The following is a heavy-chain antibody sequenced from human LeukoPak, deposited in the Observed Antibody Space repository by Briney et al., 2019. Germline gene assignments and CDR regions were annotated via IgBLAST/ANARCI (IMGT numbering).Heavy chain of an antibody. J-gene: IGHJ6*02. CDR3: ARSIARWPNGMDV. CDR1: GFTFSSYA. D-gene: IGHD5-24*01. Sequence: GGSLRLSCAASGFTFSSYAMSWVRQAPGKGLEWVSSISSSSSYIYYADSVKGRFTISRDNAKNSLYLQMNSLRAEDTAVYYCARSIARWPNGMDVWGQGTTVTVSS. CDR2: ISSSSSYI. V-gene: IGHV3-21*01.